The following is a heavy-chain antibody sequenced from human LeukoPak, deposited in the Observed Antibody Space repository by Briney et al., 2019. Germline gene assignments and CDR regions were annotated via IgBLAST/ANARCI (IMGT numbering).Heavy chain of an antibody. CDR2: ISPGDSNA. V-gene: IGHV5-51*01. J-gene: IGHJ4*02. D-gene: IGHD1-7*01. CDR3: ARDGIIGTNYYFDS. CDR1: GYTFTSYW. Sequence: SGESLKISCKGSGYTFTSYWIGWVRQMPGKGLEWVGMISPGDSNARYSPSFQGQVTLSADKSISTAYLQWSSLKASDTAIYYCARDGIIGTNYYFDSWGQGTLVTVSS.